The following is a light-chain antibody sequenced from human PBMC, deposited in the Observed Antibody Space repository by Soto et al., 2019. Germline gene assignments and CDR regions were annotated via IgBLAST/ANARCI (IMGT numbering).Light chain of an antibody. CDR3: QQRSNWPGT. CDR1: QSVSSF. V-gene: IGKV3-11*01. J-gene: IGKJ2*01. Sequence: EIVLTQSTATLSLSPGEIATLSCRASQSVSSFLAWYQQKPGQAPRLLIYDASNRATGIPARFSGGGSGTDFALSISSLEPEDFAVNYCQQRSNWPGTFGQGTKLEI. CDR2: DAS.